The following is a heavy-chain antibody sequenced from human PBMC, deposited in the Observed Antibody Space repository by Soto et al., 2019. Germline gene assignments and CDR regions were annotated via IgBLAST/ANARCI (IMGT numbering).Heavy chain of an antibody. CDR2: IIPISGTA. V-gene: IGHV1-69*01. Sequence: QVQLVQSGAEVKKPGSSVKVSCKASGGTFSSYAISWVRQAPGQGLEWMGGIIPISGTANYAQKFQGRVTITADESTSTAYMEPSSPRYEDTAVYYSASSQGSSTSLEIYYYYYYGMDVWGQGTTVTVYS. D-gene: IGHD2-2*01. CDR3: ASSQGSSTSLEIYYYYYYGMDV. J-gene: IGHJ6*02. CDR1: GGTFSSYA.